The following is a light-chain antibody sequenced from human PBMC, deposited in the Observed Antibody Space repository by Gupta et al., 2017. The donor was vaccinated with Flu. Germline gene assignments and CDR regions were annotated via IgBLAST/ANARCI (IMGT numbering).Light chain of an antibody. V-gene: IGKV3-20*01. CDR3: QRDSTSLRT. J-gene: IGKJ1*01. CDR2: GAS. CDR1: QSVNNNY. Sequence: EIVFTQSPDTLSLSPGERATLSCRASQSVNNNYLAWYPQKPGQAPRLLIYGASIRAPVLPDRISGRASGAXFTLASXMRGPEDFTVYYCQRDSTSLRTFGXGTKVEVK.